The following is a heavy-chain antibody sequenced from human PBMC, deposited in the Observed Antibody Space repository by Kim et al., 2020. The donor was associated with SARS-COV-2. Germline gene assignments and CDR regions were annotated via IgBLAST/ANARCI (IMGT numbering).Heavy chain of an antibody. J-gene: IGHJ6*02. Sequence: SETLSLTCTVSGGSISSYYWSWIRQPPGKGLEWIGYIYYSGSTNYNPSLKSRVTISVDTSKNQFSLKLSSVTAADTAVYYCAREGYRDYYYYGMDVWGQGTTVTVSS. D-gene: IGHD4-4*01. V-gene: IGHV4-59*13. CDR1: GGSISSYY. CDR3: AREGYRDYYYYGMDV. CDR2: IYYSGST.